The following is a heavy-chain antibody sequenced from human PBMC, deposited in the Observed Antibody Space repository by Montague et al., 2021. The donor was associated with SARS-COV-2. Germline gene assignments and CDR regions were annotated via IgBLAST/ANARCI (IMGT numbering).Heavy chain of an antibody. Sequence: SETLSLTCTVSGGSISTYYWNWIRQSPAKGLEWIGYVSDSGSTNYNPSLKSRIAISVATSKSQFSLKLTAVTAADTAVYYCARGRGWRVFDYWGQGNLVTVSS. J-gene: IGHJ4*02. CDR1: GGSISTYY. CDR3: ARGRGWRVFDY. V-gene: IGHV4-59*01. CDR2: VSDSGST. D-gene: IGHD6-19*01.